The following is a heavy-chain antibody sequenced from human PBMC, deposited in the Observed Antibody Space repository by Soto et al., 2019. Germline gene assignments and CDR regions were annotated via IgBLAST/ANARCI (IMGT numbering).Heavy chain of an antibody. CDR2: IDYNGVT. CDR1: VGSINIKDYY. J-gene: IGHJ4*02. V-gene: IGHV4-39*01. D-gene: IGHD2-15*01. CDR3: GKVLVGANGNTDSDS. Sequence: PAETLSLTCSFSVGSINIKDYYWGGIRQPPGKGLEWIGNIDYNGVTYYNPSLKSRVTVSKDTSKNQFSLKLTSVTAADTALYYCGKVLVGANGNTDSDSWGQGTLVTVSS.